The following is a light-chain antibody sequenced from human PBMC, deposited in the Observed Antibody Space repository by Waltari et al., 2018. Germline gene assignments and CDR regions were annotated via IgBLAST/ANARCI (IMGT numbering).Light chain of an antibody. CDR1: QSVSSSY. CDR3: QEYGSSPMFT. Sequence: ETVLTQSPDTLSLSPGERATLSCRASQSVSSSYLAWYQQKPGQAPRLLIYGASSRATGIPDRFSGSGSGTDFTLTIIRLEPEDFAVYYCQEYGSSPMFTFGQGTKVEIK. V-gene: IGKV3-20*01. CDR2: GAS. J-gene: IGKJ2*01.